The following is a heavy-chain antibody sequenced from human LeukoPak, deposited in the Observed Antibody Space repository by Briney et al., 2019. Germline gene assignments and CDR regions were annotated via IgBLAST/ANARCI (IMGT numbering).Heavy chain of an antibody. CDR1: GYTFTSYG. CDR2: ISAYNGNT. Sequence: ASVKVSCKASGYTFTSYGISWVRQAPGQGLEWMGWISAYNGNTNYAQKLQGRVTMTTDTSTSTAYMELSSLRSEDTAVYYCARVHYDILTGSLEYYYYYGMDVWGQGTTVTVSS. J-gene: IGHJ6*02. D-gene: IGHD3-9*01. V-gene: IGHV1-18*01. CDR3: ARVHYDILTGSLEYYYYYGMDV.